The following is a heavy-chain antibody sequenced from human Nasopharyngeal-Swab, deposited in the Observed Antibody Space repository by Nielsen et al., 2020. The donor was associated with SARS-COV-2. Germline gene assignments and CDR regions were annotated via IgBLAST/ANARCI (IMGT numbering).Heavy chain of an antibody. V-gene: IGHV3-30-3*01. J-gene: IGHJ4*02. CDR1: GFTFSSYA. CDR2: IAYDGRNK. Sequence: GESLKISCAASGFTFSSYAMHWVRQAPGKGLEWVAVIAYDGRNKYYADSVKGRFTISRDNSMNTLHLQMSDLRAEDTAMYYCARDDKVGRRSDGYILSYWGQGTLVTVSS. CDR3: ARDDKVGRRSDGYILSY. D-gene: IGHD5-24*01.